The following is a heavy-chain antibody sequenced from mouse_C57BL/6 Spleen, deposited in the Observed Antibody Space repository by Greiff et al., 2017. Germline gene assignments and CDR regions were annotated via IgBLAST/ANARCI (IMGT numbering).Heavy chain of an antibody. CDR3: ARLEDYGNYKFAY. D-gene: IGHD2-1*01. V-gene: IGHV1-18*01. J-gene: IGHJ3*01. Sequence: VQLKQSGPELVKPGASVKIPCKASGYTFTDYNMDWVKQSHGKSLEWIGDINPNNGGTIYNQKFKGKATLTVDKSSSTAYMELRSLTSEDTAVYYCARLEDYGNYKFAYWGKGTLVTVSA. CDR2: INPNNGGT. CDR1: GYTFTDYN.